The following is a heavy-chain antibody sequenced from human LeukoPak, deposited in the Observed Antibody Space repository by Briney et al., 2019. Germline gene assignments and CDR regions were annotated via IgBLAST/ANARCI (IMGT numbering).Heavy chain of an antibody. V-gene: IGHV1-69*13. J-gene: IGHJ4*02. CDR3: ARNYDFWSGPDY. CDR2: IIPIFGTA. Sequence: SVKVSCKASGGTFSSYAISWVRQAPGQGLEWMGGIIPIFGTANYAQKFQGRVTITADESTSTAYMELSSLRSEDTAVYYCARNYDFWSGPDYWGQGTLVTVSS. D-gene: IGHD3-3*01. CDR1: GGTFSSYA.